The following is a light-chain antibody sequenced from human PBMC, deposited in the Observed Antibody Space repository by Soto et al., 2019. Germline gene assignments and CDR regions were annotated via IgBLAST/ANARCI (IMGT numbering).Light chain of an antibody. J-gene: IGKJ1*01. V-gene: IGKV1-39*01. CDR3: QQSYSTPQT. Sequence: DTQLTQSPSSLSASVGDRVTITCRASQSISSYLNWYQQKPGNAHKLLIYAASSLQSGVPSRFSGSGSGTDFTLTISSLQPEDFATYYCQQSYSTPQTFGQGTKVDIK. CDR1: QSISSY. CDR2: AAS.